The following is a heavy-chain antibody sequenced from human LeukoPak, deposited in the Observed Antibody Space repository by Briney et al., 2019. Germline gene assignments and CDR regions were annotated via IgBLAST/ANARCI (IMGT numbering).Heavy chain of an antibody. CDR2: INPNSGGT. J-gene: IGHJ5*02. CDR3: ARAKTEFDP. Sequence: ASVKVSCKASGYTFTDYYMHWVRQAPGQGLEWMGWINPNSGGTNNAQKFQGRVTMTRDTSISTAYMELSSLRSDDTAVYYCARAKTEFDPWGQGTLVTVSS. CDR1: GYTFTDYY. V-gene: IGHV1-2*02.